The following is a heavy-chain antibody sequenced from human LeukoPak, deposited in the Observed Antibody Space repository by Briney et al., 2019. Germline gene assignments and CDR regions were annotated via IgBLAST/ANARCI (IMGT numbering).Heavy chain of an antibody. D-gene: IGHD3-10*01. J-gene: IGHJ4*02. CDR3: TGNYYGSGSYADFDY. V-gene: IGHV3-73*01. CDR1: GFTFRGSA. CDR2: IRSTANGYAT. Sequence: GASLRLSCAASGFTFRGSALHWVRQASGKGLEWVGRIRSTANGYATAYASSVEARFTIYTDDSKNTAYLQMDSLKPEDTAVHYCTGNYYGSGSYADFDYWGQGTLVTVSS.